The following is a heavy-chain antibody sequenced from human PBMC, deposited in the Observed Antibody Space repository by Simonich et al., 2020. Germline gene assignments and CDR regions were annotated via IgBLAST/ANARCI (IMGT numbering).Heavy chain of an antibody. D-gene: IGHD5-12*01. CDR2: IYYCGST. V-gene: IGHV4-59*08. Sequence: QVQLQESGPGLVKPSETLSLTCTVSGGSISSYYWSWIRQPPGKGREWIGYIYYCGSTNYNPSLKSRVTISVDTSKNQFSLKLSSVTAADTAVYYCARHDRWLQFYFDYWGQGTLVTVSS. CDR1: GGSISSYY. J-gene: IGHJ4*02. CDR3: ARHDRWLQFYFDY.